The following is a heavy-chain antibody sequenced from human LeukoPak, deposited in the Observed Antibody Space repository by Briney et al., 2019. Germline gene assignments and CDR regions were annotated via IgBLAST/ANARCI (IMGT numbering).Heavy chain of an antibody. CDR3: AISVVVVAAFFDP. V-gene: IGHV3-11*04. D-gene: IGHD2-15*01. CDR1: GFTFSDYY. J-gene: IGHJ5*02. Sequence: GGSLRLSYAASGFTFSDYYMSWIRQAPGKGLEWVPYISSSGSTIYYADSVEGRFTISRDNAKNSLYLQMNSLRAEDTAVYYCAISVVVVAAFFDPWGQGTLVTVSS. CDR2: ISSSGSTI.